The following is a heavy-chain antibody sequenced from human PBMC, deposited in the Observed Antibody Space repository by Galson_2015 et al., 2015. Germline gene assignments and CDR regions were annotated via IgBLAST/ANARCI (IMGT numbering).Heavy chain of an antibody. J-gene: IGHJ4*02. CDR1: GFTFRNYA. D-gene: IGHD3-16*01. CDR2: ISDSGGST. CDR3: ARSESGITAYCFDY. Sequence: SLRLSCAASGFTFRNYAMTWVRQAPGKGLEWVSSISDSGGSTYYADSVKGRFTISRDNSKNTLYLQMSSLRAEDTAVYYCARSESGITAYCFDYWGQGTLVTASS. V-gene: IGHV3-23*01.